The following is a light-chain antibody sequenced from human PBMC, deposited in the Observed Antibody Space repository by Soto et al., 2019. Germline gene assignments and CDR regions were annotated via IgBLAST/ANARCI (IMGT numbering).Light chain of an antibody. V-gene: IGLV2-14*01. CDR2: DVS. CDR1: SSDVGAYNY. CDR3: NSYTSSSTLYV. Sequence: QSSLPQPSSVSGSPGQSVAISCTGTSSDVGAYNYVSWYQQLPGKAPKLLIYDVSHRPSWVSDRFSGSKSGNTASLTISGLQAEDEGDYYCNSYTSSSTLYVFGTGTKVTVL. J-gene: IGLJ1*01.